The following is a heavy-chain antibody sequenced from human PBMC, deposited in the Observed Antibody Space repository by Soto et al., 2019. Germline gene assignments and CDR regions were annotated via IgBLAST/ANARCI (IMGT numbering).Heavy chain of an antibody. D-gene: IGHD3-10*01. J-gene: IGHJ5*02. V-gene: IGHV4-39*01. CDR1: GGSISSSSYY. Sequence: PSETLSLTCTVSGGSISSSSYYWGWIRQPPGKGLEWIGSIYYSGSTYYNPSLKSRVTISVDTSKNQFSLKLSSVTAADTAVYYCARGRDGSGSYGNPNWFDPWGQGTLVTVSS. CDR2: IYYSGST. CDR3: ARGRDGSGSYGNPNWFDP.